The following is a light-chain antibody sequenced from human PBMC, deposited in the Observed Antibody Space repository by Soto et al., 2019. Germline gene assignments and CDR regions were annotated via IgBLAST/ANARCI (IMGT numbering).Light chain of an antibody. V-gene: IGKV3-11*01. CDR3: QQRSNWPLIT. J-gene: IGKJ5*01. CDR2: GAS. Sequence: EIVLTQSPATLSLSPGERATLSCRASQCVSSYLAWYQQKPGQAPRLLIYGASKRATGIPARFSGSGSGTDFTLTISSLEPEDFAVYYCQQRSNWPLITFGQGTRLEIK. CDR1: QCVSSY.